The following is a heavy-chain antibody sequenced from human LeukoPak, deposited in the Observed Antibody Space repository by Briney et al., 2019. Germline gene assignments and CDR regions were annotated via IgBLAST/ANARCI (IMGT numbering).Heavy chain of an antibody. V-gene: IGHV1-69*05. CDR1: GGTFSSYA. J-gene: IGHJ4*02. CDR2: IIPIFGTA. D-gene: IGHD5-12*01. CDR3: ACWDIVATILNY. Sequence: SVKVSCKASGGTFSSYAISWVRQAPGQGLEWMGGIIPIFGTANYAQKFQGRVTMTRNISISTAYMELSSLRSEDTAVYYCACWDIVATILNYWGQGTLVTVSS.